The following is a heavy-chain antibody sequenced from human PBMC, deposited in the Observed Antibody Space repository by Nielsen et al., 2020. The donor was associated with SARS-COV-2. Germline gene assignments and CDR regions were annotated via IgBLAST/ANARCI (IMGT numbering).Heavy chain of an antibody. J-gene: IGHJ3*02. D-gene: IGHD2-15*01. V-gene: IGHV3-21*01. CDR1: GFTFSTYS. CDR2: IRNDNDY. CDR3: ASGIGFCSIGSCHSDDAFHI. Sequence: GESLKISCAASGFTFSTYSMNWVRQAPGKGLEWVSSIRNDNDYHADSVRGRFTISKDNAKNSLYLQLNSLRAEDTAMYYCASGIGFCSIGSCHSDDAFHIWGQGTMVTVSP.